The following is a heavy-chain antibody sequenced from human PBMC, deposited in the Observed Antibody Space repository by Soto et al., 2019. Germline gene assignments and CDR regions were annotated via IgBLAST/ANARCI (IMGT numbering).Heavy chain of an antibody. Sequence: SETLSLTCAVYGGSFSGYYWSWIRQPPGKGLEWIGEINHSGSTNYNPSLKSRVTISVDTSKNQFSLKLTSVTAADTAVYYCARGGYCTSTSCSPGFDPWGQGTLVTVSS. CDR2: INHSGST. D-gene: IGHD2-2*01. CDR1: GGSFSGYY. J-gene: IGHJ5*02. CDR3: ARGGYCTSTSCSPGFDP. V-gene: IGHV4-34*01.